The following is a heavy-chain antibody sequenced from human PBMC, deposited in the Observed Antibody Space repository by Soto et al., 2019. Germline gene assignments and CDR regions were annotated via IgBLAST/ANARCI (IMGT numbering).Heavy chain of an antibody. CDR2: ISAYNGNT. D-gene: IGHD6-19*01. CDR1: GYTFTSYG. J-gene: IGHJ4*02. V-gene: IGHV1-18*01. Sequence: QVKLVQSGAEVKKPGASVKVSCKASGYTFTSYGISWVRQAPGQGLEWMGWISAYNGNTNYAQKLQGRVTMTTDTSTSTAYMELRRLRSDDTAVYYCARDEGSGWYGLRASDYWGQGTLVTVSS. CDR3: ARDEGSGWYGLRASDY.